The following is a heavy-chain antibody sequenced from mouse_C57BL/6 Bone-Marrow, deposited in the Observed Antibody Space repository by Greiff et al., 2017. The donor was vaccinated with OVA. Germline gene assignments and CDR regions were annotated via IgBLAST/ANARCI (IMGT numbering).Heavy chain of an antibody. J-gene: IGHJ1*03. D-gene: IGHD2-12*01. V-gene: IGHV1-52*01. CDR1: GYTFTSYW. CDR3: ARRYHVDFDV. CDR2: IDPSDSET. Sequence: QVQLQQPGPELVRPGSSVKLSCKASGYTFTSYWMHWVKQRPIQGLEWIGNIDPSDSETHYNQKFKDKATLTVDKSSSTAYMQLSSLTSEYSAVYYCARRYHVDFDVWGTGTTVTVSS.